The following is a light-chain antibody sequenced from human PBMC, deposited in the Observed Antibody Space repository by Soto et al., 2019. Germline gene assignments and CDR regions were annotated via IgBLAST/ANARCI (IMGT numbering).Light chain of an antibody. CDR2: STN. CDR1: SGSVSTSYY. V-gene: IGLV8-61*01. CDR3: ALYMGSGIWV. J-gene: IGLJ3*02. Sequence: QTVVTQEPSFSVSPGRTVTLTCGLSSGSVSTSYYPSWYQQTPGQAPRTLIYSTNTRSSGVPDRFSGSILGNNAALTITGAQADDEADYYCALYMGSGIWVFGGGTELTVL.